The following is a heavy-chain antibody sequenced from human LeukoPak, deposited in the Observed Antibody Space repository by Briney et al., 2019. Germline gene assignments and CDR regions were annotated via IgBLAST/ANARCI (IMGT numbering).Heavy chain of an antibody. J-gene: IGHJ4*02. CDR1: GFTFSSHS. D-gene: IGHD4-17*01. CDR2: ISSSSITT. CDR3: ARDLTSVPTR. Sequence: PGGSLRLSCAASGFTFSSHSMNWVRQAPGKGLEWVSYISSSSITTHYADSVKGRFTISRDNAKNSLYLQMNSLRDEDTAVYYCARDLTSVPTRWGQGTLVTVSS. V-gene: IGHV3-48*02.